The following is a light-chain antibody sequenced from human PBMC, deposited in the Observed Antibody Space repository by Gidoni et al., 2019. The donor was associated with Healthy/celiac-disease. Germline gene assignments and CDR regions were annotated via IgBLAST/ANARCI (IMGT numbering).Light chain of an antibody. CDR3: QAWDSSIVV. V-gene: IGLV3-1*01. J-gene: IGLJ2*01. CDR1: KLGDKY. CDR2: QDS. Sequence: SYELPQPPSVLVSPGQTASITCSGDKLGDKYACWYQQKPGQSPVLVIYQDSKRPSGISQRFSGSNSGNTATLTISGTQAMDEADYYCQAWDSSIVVFGGGTKLTVL.